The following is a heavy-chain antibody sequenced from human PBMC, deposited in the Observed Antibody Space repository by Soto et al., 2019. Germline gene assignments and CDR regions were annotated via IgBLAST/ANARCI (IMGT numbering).Heavy chain of an antibody. J-gene: IGHJ6*02. CDR3: ARSGYSSSWYYYGMDV. D-gene: IGHD6-13*01. CDR1: GYTFTNYA. CDR2: INAYNGNT. V-gene: IGHV1-3*01. Sequence: GASVKVSCKASGYTFTNYAMHWVRPAPGQRLEWMGWINAYNGNTKYAQKLQGRVTMTTDTSTSTAYMELSSLRSEDTAVYYCARSGYSSSWYYYGMDVWGQGTTVTVSS.